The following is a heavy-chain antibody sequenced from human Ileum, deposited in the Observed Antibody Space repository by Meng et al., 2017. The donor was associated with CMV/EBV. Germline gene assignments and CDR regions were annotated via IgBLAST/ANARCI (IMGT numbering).Heavy chain of an antibody. V-gene: IGHV1-2*02. CDR2: INPNSGGT. J-gene: IGHJ4*02. CDR1: GHPFTGYY. CDR3: ARGGQGNTAFHY. D-gene: IGHD2/OR15-2a*01. Sequence: GHGVQSGAEMKKPGASVKASCKASGHPFTGYYMHWVRQAPGQGLEWMGWINPNSGGTNYAQKFQGRVTMTRDTSISTAYMELSRLTSDDTAVYYCARGGQGNTAFHYWGQGTLVTVSS.